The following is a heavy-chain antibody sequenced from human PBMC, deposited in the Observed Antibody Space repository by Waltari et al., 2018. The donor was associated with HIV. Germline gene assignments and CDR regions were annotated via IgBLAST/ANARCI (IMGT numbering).Heavy chain of an antibody. CDR3: TTVSTLGYCSGGTCN. CDR2: NKSKSDGGRR. J-gene: IGHJ4*02. Sequence: EVQLVESGGGLVKPGGSLRLSCGASGFTLTNAWMTWVRQAPGEGLEGVGRNKSKSDGGRRDYAAPLKGRFIISRDDSNNTLYLQMNSLKSEDTAVYYCTTVSTLGYCSGGTCNWGQGTLVTVSS. CDR1: GFTLTNAW. D-gene: IGHD2-15*01. V-gene: IGHV3-15*01.